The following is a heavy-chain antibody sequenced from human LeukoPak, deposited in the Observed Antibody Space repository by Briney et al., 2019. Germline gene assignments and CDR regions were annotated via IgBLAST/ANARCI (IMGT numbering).Heavy chain of an antibody. V-gene: IGHV5-51*01. CDR3: ARQDGRRTIPAFDI. Sequence: GSLKISCKSSGYSFTSYWNGWVRQMPGKGLEWMGIIYPGDSDTRYSPSFQGQVTISADKSISTAYLQWSSLKASDTAMYYCARQDGRRTIPAFDIWGQGTMVTVSS. J-gene: IGHJ3*02. CDR1: GYSFTSYW. CDR2: IYPGDSDT. D-gene: IGHD3-3*01.